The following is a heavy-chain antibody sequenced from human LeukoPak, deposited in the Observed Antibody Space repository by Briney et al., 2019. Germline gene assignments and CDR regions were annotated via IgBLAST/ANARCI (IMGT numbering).Heavy chain of an antibody. V-gene: IGHV1-8*03. D-gene: IGHD1-1*01. CDR2: MNPNSGNT. Sequence: ASVKVSCKASGGTFSSYAISWVRQAPGQGLEWMGWMNPNSGNTGYAQKFQGRVTITRNTSISTAYMELSSLRSEDTAVYYCARGERNWWNPLGYYYMDVWGKGTTVTVSS. J-gene: IGHJ6*03. CDR1: GGTFSSYA. CDR3: ARGERNWWNPLGYYYMDV.